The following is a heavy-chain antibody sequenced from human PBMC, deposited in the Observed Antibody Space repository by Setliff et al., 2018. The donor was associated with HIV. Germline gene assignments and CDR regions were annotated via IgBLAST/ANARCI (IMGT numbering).Heavy chain of an antibody. Sequence: PSETLSLTCTVSGGSISSSSYYWGWIRQPPGKGLEWIGSIYYSGSTYYNPSLKSRVTISVDTSKNQFSLKLSSVTAADTAVYYCATYGSGSYGLAFDIWGQGTMVTVS. V-gene: IGHV4-39*01. D-gene: IGHD3-10*01. CDR3: ATYGSGSYGLAFDI. J-gene: IGHJ3*02. CDR2: IYYSGST. CDR1: GGSISSSSYY.